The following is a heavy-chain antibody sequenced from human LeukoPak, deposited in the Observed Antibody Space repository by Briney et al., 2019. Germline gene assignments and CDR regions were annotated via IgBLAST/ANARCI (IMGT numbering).Heavy chain of an antibody. D-gene: IGHD6-19*01. CDR1: RFTFSSYW. V-gene: IGHV5-51*01. CDR2: IYPGDSDT. CDR3: ARRGLDSSACYFDY. Sequence: PGGSLRLSCAASRFTFSSYWIGWVRQMPGKGLEWMGIIYPGDSDTRYSPSFQGQATISADKSISTAYLQWSTLKASDTAMYYCARRGLDSSACYFDYWGQGTLVTVSS. J-gene: IGHJ4*02.